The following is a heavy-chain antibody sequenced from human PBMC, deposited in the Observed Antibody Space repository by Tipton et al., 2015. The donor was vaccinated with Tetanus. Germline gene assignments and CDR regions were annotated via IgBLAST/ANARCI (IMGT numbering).Heavy chain of an antibody. CDR2: IDPNSGGT. J-gene: IGHJ3*02. CDR3: ARGGRRLTDAVDS. D-gene: IGHD3-16*01. V-gene: IGHV1-2*07. CDR1: GYTFTDYY. Sequence: QSGPEVKKPGASVKVSCKASGYTFTDYYMHWVRQAPGQGLEWMGWIDPNSGGTNYAHKFRGRVSMTSDTSINTAYLELSGLTSDDSAVVYGARGGRRLTDAVDSWGQGIMVSAS.